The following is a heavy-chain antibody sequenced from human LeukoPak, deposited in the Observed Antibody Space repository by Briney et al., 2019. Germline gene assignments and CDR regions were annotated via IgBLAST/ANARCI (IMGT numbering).Heavy chain of an antibody. CDR1: GFNLNNYA. Sequence: GGSLRLSCAASGFNLNNYAMNWVRQAPGKGLEWVAAVTGPGDTTYYADSVKGCFIISSDSFKDILYLQMNRLGAEDTALYYCAKGAAIDHWGQGTLVTVSS. CDR2: VTGPGDTT. D-gene: IGHD2-21*01. V-gene: IGHV3-23*01. CDR3: AKGAAIDH. J-gene: IGHJ4*02.